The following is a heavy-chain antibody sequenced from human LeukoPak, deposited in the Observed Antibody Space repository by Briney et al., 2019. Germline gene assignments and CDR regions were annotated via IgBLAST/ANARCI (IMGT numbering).Heavy chain of an antibody. D-gene: IGHD1-26*01. CDR2: IWHDGSPT. CDR1: GIPFKKYG. Sequence: SGRSLRLSCAVSGIPFKKYGMHWVRQAPGKGLEWVATIWHDGSPTMYADSAKGRFTISRDDSKNMLYLQMNSLRAEDTAEYYCVTHYKWDLLVHAFDFWGQGTRATVSS. CDR3: VTHYKWDLLVHAFDF. V-gene: IGHV3-33*01. J-gene: IGHJ3*01.